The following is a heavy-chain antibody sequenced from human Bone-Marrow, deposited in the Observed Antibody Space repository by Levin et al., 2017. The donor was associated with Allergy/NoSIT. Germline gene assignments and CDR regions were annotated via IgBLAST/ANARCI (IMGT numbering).Heavy chain of an antibody. CDR3: ARGTPPTMFGLDV. J-gene: IGHJ6*02. Sequence: GGSLRLSCAGSGFSFSDYYMTWIRQAPGKGLEWIAYINRESSTIYYADSVKGRFTISRDNANNSLFLQMNSLRAEDTALYLCARGTPPTMFGLDVWGQGTTVIVS. V-gene: IGHV3-11*01. CDR1: GFSFSDYY. D-gene: IGHD3-10*02. CDR2: INRESSTI.